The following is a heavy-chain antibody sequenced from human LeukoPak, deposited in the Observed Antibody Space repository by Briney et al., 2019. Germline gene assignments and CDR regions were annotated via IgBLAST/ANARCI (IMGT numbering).Heavy chain of an antibody. CDR3: ARHSGVTLDV. D-gene: IGHD3-10*01. J-gene: IGHJ6*02. CDR2: IYYSGST. Sequence: PSETLSLTCTVSGGSISSYYWSWIRQPPGKGLEWIGYIYYSGSTNYNPYLKSRVTISVDTSKNQFSLKLSSVTAADTAVYYCARHSGVTLDVWGQGTTVTVSS. V-gene: IGHV4-59*08. CDR1: GGSISSYY.